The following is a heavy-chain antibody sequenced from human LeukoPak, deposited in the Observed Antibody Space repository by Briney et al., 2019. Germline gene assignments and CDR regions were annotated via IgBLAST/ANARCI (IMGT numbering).Heavy chain of an antibody. D-gene: IGHD2-15*01. CDR1: GFTFSNSW. J-gene: IGHJ4*02. CDR3: ARDRGYSSFDY. Sequence: GGSLRLSCAAYGFTFSNSWMTWVRQAQGKDLEWVATINPDGSKVAYVGSVKGRFTISRDNAKNSVYLQMSSLRVEETGVFYCARDRGYSSFDYWGQGALVAVSS. V-gene: IGHV3-7*01. CDR2: INPDGSKV.